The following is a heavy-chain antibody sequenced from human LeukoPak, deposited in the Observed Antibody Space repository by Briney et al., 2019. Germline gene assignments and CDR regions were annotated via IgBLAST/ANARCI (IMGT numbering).Heavy chain of an antibody. J-gene: IGHJ4*02. Sequence: GGSLTLSCAAAGFTFSTYAMHWVRQPPGKGLEWLAYISHDSRNKHYTDSVKGRFTISRDNSKNTLYLEMNSLRAEDTAVYYCAKGGGLSSPIANWGQGTLVTVSS. CDR3: AKGGGLSSPIAN. V-gene: IGHV3-30-3*02. CDR2: ISHDSRNK. D-gene: IGHD1-26*01. CDR1: GFTFSTYA.